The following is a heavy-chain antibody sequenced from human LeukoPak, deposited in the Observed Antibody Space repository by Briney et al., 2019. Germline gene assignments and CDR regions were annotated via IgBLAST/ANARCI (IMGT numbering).Heavy chain of an antibody. V-gene: IGHV4-4*07. CDR1: GGSITGYF. Sequence: SESLSLTCTVSGGSITGYFWSWIRRPAGRGLGWIGRVFSSGGTKYNPSLRSRVARSVHTSKNQFSLKLSSVTAADTAIYYCAKIIFMGDNNNWFDPWGQGTLVSVSS. D-gene: IGHD3-16*02. CDR3: AKIIFMGDNNNWFDP. J-gene: IGHJ5*02. CDR2: VFSSGGT.